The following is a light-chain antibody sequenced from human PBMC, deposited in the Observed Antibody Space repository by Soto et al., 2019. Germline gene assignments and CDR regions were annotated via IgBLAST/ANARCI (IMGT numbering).Light chain of an antibody. J-gene: IGLJ2*01. V-gene: IGLV2-8*01. CDR1: SSDVGGYNY. CDR3: SSYGGSNNLI. Sequence: QSALTQPPSASGSPGQSVTIYYTGTSSDVGGYNYVSWYQQHPGKAPKLMIYDVSERPSGVPDRFSGSKSGNTASLTVSGLQAEDEADYYCSSYGGSNNLIFGGGTKLTVL. CDR2: DVS.